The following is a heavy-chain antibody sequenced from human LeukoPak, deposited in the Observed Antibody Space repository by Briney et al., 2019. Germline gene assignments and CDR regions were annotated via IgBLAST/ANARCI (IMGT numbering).Heavy chain of an antibody. D-gene: IGHD6-19*01. CDR1: GYTFTSYG. V-gene: IGHV1-2*02. CDR3: ARAQGIAVAGPYYFDY. Sequence: ASVKVSCKASGYTFTSYGISWVRQAPGQGLEWMGWINPNSGGTNYAQKFQGRVTMTRDTSISTAFMELSSLRSDDTALYYCARAQGIAVAGPYYFDYWGQGTLVTVSS. J-gene: IGHJ4*02. CDR2: INPNSGGT.